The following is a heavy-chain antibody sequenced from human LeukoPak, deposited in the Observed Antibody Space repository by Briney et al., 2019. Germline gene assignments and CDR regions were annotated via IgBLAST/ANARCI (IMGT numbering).Heavy chain of an antibody. Sequence: GESLKISCKGSGYSFTSYWIGWVRQMPGKGLEWMGIIYPGDSDTRYSPSFQGQVTISADKSISTAYLQWSSLKASDTAMYYCARGGIPLTGGVGATELDYWGQGTLVTVSS. V-gene: IGHV5-51*01. J-gene: IGHJ4*02. D-gene: IGHD1-26*01. CDR3: ARGGIPLTGGVGATELDY. CDR2: IYPGDSDT. CDR1: GYSFTSYW.